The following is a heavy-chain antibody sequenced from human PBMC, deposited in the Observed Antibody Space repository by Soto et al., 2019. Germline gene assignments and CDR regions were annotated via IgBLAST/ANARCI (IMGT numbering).Heavy chain of an antibody. CDR2: IYYSGST. V-gene: IGHV4-39*01. D-gene: IGHD4-17*01. CDR1: GGSISSSSYY. CDR3: ARQGDYGPGGREKIPKYFQH. J-gene: IGHJ1*01. Sequence: QLQLQESGPGLVKPSETLSLTCTVSGGSISSSSYYWGWIRQPPGKGLEWIGSIYYSGSTYYNPSLKSRVTISVDTSKNQFSLKLSSVTAADTAVYYCARQGDYGPGGREKIPKYFQHWGQGTLVTVSS.